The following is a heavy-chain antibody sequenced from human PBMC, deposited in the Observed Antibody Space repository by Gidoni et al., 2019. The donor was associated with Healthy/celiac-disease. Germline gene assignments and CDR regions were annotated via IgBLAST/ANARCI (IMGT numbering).Heavy chain of an antibody. CDR2: INNSGST. Sequence: QVQLQQWGAGLLKPSATLSLTCAVYGGSFSGYYWSWIRQPPGKGLEWIGEINNSGSTNYNPSLKSRVTIAVDTSKNQFYLKLSSVTAADTAVYYWAWGGYYYYWGQGTMVTVSS. CDR3: AWGGYYYY. D-gene: IGHD3-22*01. J-gene: IGHJ4*02. V-gene: IGHV4-34*01. CDR1: GGSFSGYY.